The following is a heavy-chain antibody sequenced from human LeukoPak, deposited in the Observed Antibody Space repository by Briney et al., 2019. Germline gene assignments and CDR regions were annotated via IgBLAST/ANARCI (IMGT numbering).Heavy chain of an antibody. Sequence: PGGSLRLSCAASGFTFSSYAMSWVRQAPGKGLEWVSAISGSGGSTYYADSVKGRFTISRDNSKNTLYLQMNSLRAEDTAVYYCAKPFKLVGAHTRLPITGTTGFDYWGQGTLVTVSS. J-gene: IGHJ4*02. CDR3: AKPFKLVGAHTRLPITGTTGFDY. CDR1: GFTFSSYA. D-gene: IGHD1-20*01. CDR2: ISGSGGST. V-gene: IGHV3-23*01.